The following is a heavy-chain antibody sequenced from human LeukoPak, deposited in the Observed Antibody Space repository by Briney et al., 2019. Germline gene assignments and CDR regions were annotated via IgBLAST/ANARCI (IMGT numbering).Heavy chain of an antibody. CDR3: AKEGYYESSGYSYFDY. V-gene: IGHV3-23*01. D-gene: IGHD3-22*01. Sequence: GGSLRLSCAASGFTFSSYAMSWVRQAPGKGLEWVSAISGGGGTTHYADSVKGRFTISRDNSKNTLSLQMNSLRAEDTAVYYCAKEGYYESSGYSYFDYWGQGTLVTASS. CDR2: ISGGGGTT. J-gene: IGHJ4*02. CDR1: GFTFSSYA.